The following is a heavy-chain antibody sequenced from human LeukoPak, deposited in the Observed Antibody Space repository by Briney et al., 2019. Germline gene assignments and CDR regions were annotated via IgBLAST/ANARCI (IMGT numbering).Heavy chain of an antibody. V-gene: IGHV3-23*01. D-gene: IGHD6-19*01. Sequence: GGSLRLSCAASGFTFSSYAMSWVRQAPGKGLEWVSAISGSGGSTYYADSVKGRFTISRDNSKNALYLQMNSLRAEDTAVYYCATEQWLAPTHFDYWGQGTLVTVSS. CDR2: ISGSGGST. J-gene: IGHJ4*02. CDR1: GFTFSSYA. CDR3: ATEQWLAPTHFDY.